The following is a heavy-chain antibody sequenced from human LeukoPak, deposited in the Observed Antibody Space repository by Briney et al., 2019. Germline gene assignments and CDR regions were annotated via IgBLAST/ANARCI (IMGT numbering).Heavy chain of an antibody. D-gene: IGHD3-10*01. CDR3: ARGRSGGDWFDS. V-gene: IGHV4-61*02. CDR2: IYTSGST. J-gene: IGHJ5*01. CDR1: GGSISSSSYY. Sequence: SETLSLTCTVSGGSISSSSYYWSWIRQPAGKGLEWIGRIYTSGSTNYNPSLKSRVTMSVDTSKNQFSLKLSSVTAADTAVYYCARGRSGGDWFDSWGQGTLVTVSS.